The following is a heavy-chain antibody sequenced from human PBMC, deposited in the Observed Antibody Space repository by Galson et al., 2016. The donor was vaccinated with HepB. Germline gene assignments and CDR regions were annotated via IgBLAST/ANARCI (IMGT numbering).Heavy chain of an antibody. CDR2: ISRGGGGGT. J-gene: IGHJ3*01. CDR1: GFIFSNFA. CDR3: AKTSPYGTSWAGAFDV. Sequence: SLRLSCAGSGFIFSNFATIWVRQAPGKGLEWVSAISRGGGGGTYYADSVRGRFIISRDNSKNTLYLQLNGLRGDDSAVYYCAKTSPYGTSWAGAFDVWGQGTVVTVSS. V-gene: IGHV3-23*01. D-gene: IGHD3-10*01.